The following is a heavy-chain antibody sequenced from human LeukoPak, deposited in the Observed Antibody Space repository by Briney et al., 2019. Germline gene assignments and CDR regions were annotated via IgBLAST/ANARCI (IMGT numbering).Heavy chain of an antibody. Sequence: PSETLSLTCTVSGGSISSSSYYWGWIRQPPGKGLEWIGSIYYSGSTYYNPSLKSRVTISVDTSKNQFSLKLSSVTAADTAVYYCARGDNYVTLRYYYMDVWGKGTTVTVSS. J-gene: IGHJ6*03. CDR2: IYYSGST. D-gene: IGHD3-10*02. CDR1: GGSISSSSYY. V-gene: IGHV4-39*07. CDR3: ARGDNYVTLRYYYMDV.